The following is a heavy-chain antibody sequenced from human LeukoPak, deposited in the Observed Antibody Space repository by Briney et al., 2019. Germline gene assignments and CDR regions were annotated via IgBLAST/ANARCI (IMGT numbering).Heavy chain of an antibody. D-gene: IGHD1-26*01. Sequence: SETLSLTCTVSGGSINNYHRSWIRQPPGKGLEWIGEINHSGSTNYNPSLKSRVTISVDTSKNQFSLKLSSVTAADTAVYYCARGLIVGAPDYWGQGTLVTVSS. V-gene: IGHV4-34*01. J-gene: IGHJ4*02. CDR2: INHSGST. CDR3: ARGLIVGAPDY. CDR1: GGSINNYH.